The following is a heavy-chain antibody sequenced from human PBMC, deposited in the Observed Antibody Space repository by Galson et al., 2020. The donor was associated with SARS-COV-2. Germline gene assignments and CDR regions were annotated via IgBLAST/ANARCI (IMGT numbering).Heavy chain of an antibody. D-gene: IGHD3-10*01. CDR3: ARGRRYFGSGSYSRISYYGMDV. CDR1: GYTFTSYD. V-gene: IGHV1-8*01. Sequence: ASVKVSCKASGYTFTSYDINWVRQATGQGPEWMGWMNPNNGDTTYAEKFRGRVTMTRNTSISTAYMELSSLRTEDTAVYYCARGRRYFGSGSYSRISYYGMDVWGQGATVTVSS. J-gene: IGHJ6*02. CDR2: MNPNNGDT.